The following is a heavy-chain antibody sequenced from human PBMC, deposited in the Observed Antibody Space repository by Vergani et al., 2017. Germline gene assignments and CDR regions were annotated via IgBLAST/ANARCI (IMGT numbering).Heavy chain of an antibody. V-gene: IGHV4-34*01. D-gene: IGHD3-16*01. CDR3: ARGRGDNWYFDL. CDR1: GGSFSGYY. Sequence: QVQLQQWGAGLLKPSETLSLTCAVYGGSFSGYYWSWIRQPPGKGLEWIGEINHSGSTNYNPSLKSRVTISVDTSKNQFSLKLSSVTAADTAVYYCARGRGDNWYFDLWVRGTLVTVSS. J-gene: IGHJ2*01. CDR2: INHSGST.